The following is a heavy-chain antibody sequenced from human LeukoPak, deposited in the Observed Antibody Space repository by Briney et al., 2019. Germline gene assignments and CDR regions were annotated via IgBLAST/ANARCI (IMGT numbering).Heavy chain of an antibody. Sequence: PSETLSLTCTVSGGSISSYYWSWIRQPPGKGLEWIGYIYYCGSTNYNPSLKSRVTISVDTSKNQFSLKLSSVTAADTAVYYCARDRGYYDILTGYQYGMDVWGQGTTVTVSS. CDR3: ARDRGYYDILTGYQYGMDV. J-gene: IGHJ6*02. D-gene: IGHD3-9*01. V-gene: IGHV4-59*01. CDR1: GGSISSYY. CDR2: IYYCGST.